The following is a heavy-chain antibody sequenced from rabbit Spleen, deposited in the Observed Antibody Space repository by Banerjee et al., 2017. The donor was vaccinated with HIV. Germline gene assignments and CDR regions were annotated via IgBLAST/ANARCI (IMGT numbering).Heavy chain of an antibody. CDR3: ARDLDGVIGWNFGW. Sequence: QLKETGGGLVQPGGSLTLSCKASGFDFTSDYMSWVRQAPGKGLEWIGYIDPVFGITYYANWVSGRFSISRENAQNTVFLQMTSLTAADTATYFCARDLDGVIGWNFGWWGQGTLVTVS. J-gene: IGHJ3*01. CDR1: GFDFTSDY. D-gene: IGHD4-1*01. CDR2: IDPVFGIT. V-gene: IGHV1S7*01.